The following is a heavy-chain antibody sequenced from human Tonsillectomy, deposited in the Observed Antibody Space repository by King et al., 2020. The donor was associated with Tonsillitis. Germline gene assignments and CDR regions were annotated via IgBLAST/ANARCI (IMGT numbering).Heavy chain of an antibody. V-gene: IGHV4-61*02. Sequence: QLQESGPGLVKPSQTLSLTCTVSGDSIDSGSHYWGWIRQPAGKGLEFIGRIFSSGNTNYNPSLKSRVTMSLDTSKNQFSLKVTSVTAADTAFYYCARVMSWYENWFDPWGQGTLVTVSS. CDR2: IFSSGNT. CDR1: GDSIDSGSHY. D-gene: IGHD6-13*01. CDR3: ARVMSWYENWFDP. J-gene: IGHJ5*02.